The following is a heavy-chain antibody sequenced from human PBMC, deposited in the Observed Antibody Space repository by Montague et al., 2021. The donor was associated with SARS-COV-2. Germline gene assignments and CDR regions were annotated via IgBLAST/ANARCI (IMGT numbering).Heavy chain of an antibody. D-gene: IGHD6-13*01. V-gene: IGHV4-39*02. CDR3: ARDGRQELDRLAGMDV. CDR2: IYYSGST. Sequence: SETLSLTCTVSGGSISSSSYYWGWIRQPPGKGLEWIGSIYYSGSTYYNPSLKSRVTISVDTSKNQFSLKLSSVTAADTAVYYCARDGRQELDRLAGMDVWGQGTTVTVSS. J-gene: IGHJ6*02. CDR1: GGSISSSSYY.